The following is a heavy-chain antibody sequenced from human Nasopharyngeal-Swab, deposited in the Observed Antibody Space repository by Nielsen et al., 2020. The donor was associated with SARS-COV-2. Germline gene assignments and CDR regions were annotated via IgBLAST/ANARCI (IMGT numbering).Heavy chain of an antibody. CDR3: ARHLPLRFLEWLFPDYFDY. J-gene: IGHJ4*02. Sequence: GESLKISCAASGFTFSSYSMNWVRQAPGKGLEWVSSISSSSYIYYADSVKGRFTISRDNAKNSLYLQMNSLRAEDTAVYYCARHLPLRFLEWLFPDYFDYWGQGTLVTVSS. D-gene: IGHD3-3*01. CDR1: GFTFSSYS. V-gene: IGHV3-21*01. CDR2: ISSSSYI.